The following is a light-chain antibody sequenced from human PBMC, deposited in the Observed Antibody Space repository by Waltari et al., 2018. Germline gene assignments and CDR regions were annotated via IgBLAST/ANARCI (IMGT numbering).Light chain of an antibody. CDR1: QSIRTY. J-gene: IGKJ4*01. CDR2: DAS. V-gene: IGKV3-15*01. Sequence: DIAMTQSPATMSVSPGERAPLSCRASQSIRTYLTWHPQKPGQAPGLLIYDASTRAAGVPARFSGSASGAELTLTISSLQSEDFAVYYCQQYYLWPLTFGGGTKVEIK. CDR3: QQYYLWPLT.